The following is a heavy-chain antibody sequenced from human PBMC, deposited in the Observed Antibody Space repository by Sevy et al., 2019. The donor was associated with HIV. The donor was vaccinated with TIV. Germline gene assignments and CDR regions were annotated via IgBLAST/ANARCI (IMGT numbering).Heavy chain of an antibody. CDR1: GFTFDDYA. D-gene: IGHD6-6*01. J-gene: IGHJ6*02. Sequence: GGSLRLSCAASGFTFDDYAMHWVRQAPGKGLEWVSGISWNSGSIGYADSVKGRFTISRDNAKNSLYLQMNSLRAEDTALYYCAKDMTLAARYYHGMDVWGQGTTVTVSS. CDR3: AKDMTLAARYYHGMDV. CDR2: ISWNSGSI. V-gene: IGHV3-9*01.